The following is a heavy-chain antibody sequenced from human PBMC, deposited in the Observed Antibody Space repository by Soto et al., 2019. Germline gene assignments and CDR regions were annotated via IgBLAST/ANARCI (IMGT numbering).Heavy chain of an antibody. V-gene: IGHV3-15*07. D-gene: IGHD3-16*02. CDR3: TTDYVWGSYPFPFDH. CDR1: GFTFSNAW. Sequence: EVQLVESGGGLVKPGGSLRLSCAASGFTFSNAWMNWVRQAPGKGLEWVGRIKSKTDGGTTDYAAPVKGRFTISRDDSKNTLYLQMNSLKTEDTAVYYCTTDYVWGSYPFPFDHWGQGTLVTVSS. J-gene: IGHJ4*02. CDR2: IKSKTDGGTT.